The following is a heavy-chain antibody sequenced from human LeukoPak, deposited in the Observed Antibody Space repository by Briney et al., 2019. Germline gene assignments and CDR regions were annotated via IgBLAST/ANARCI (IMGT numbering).Heavy chain of an antibody. CDR1: GFTFSTYW. J-gene: IGHJ6*02. CDR3: ARNNGMDV. Sequence: GGSLRLSCSASGFTFSTYWMSWVRQVPGRGPEWVANVNRDGSETYYLDSVKGRFTISKDNAKNSLYLQMNSPRAEDTALYHCARNNGMDVWGQGTTVIVSS. CDR2: VNRDGSET. V-gene: IGHV3-7*03.